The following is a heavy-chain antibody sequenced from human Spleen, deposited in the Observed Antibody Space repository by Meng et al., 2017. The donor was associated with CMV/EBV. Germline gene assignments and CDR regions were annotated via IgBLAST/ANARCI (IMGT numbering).Heavy chain of an antibody. CDR2: INSDGSST. J-gene: IGHJ5*02. CDR3: ARVALGAAAVTGWFDP. V-gene: IGHV3-74*01. CDR1: GFTFSSYW. D-gene: IGHD6-13*01. Sequence: GESLKISCAASGFTFSSYWMHWVRQAPGKGLVWVSRINSDGSSTSYADSVKGRFTISRDNAKNSLYLQMNSLRAEDTAVYYCARVALGAAAVTGWFDPWGQGTLVTVSS.